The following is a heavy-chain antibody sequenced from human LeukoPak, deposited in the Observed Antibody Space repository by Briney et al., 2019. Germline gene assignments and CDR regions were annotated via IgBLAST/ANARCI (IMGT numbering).Heavy chain of an antibody. D-gene: IGHD5-12*01. V-gene: IGHV3-74*01. CDR3: AGAYSAYDPFDY. CDR2: LNADGNSI. J-gene: IGHJ4*02. CDR1: GFTFSNYW. Sequence: GGSLRLSCAASGFTFSNYWMHWVRQAPGKGLVWVSRLNADGNSITYADSVRGRFTTSRDNAKNTVHLQMNSLRVEDTAIYFCAGAYSAYDPFDYWGQGSLDTVSS.